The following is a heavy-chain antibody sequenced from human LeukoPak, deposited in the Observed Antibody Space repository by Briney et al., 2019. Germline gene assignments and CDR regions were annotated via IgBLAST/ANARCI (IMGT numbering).Heavy chain of an antibody. Sequence: GGSLRLSCAASGFTFSKYGMSWVRQAPGKGLEWVSAISGSGGSTYYADSVKGRFTISRDNSKNTLYLQMNSLRAEDTAVYYCARDRMVYYDSSGYPINWGQGTLVTVSS. CDR3: ARDRMVYYDSSGYPIN. D-gene: IGHD3-22*01. J-gene: IGHJ4*02. V-gene: IGHV3-23*01. CDR2: ISGSGGST. CDR1: GFTFSKYG.